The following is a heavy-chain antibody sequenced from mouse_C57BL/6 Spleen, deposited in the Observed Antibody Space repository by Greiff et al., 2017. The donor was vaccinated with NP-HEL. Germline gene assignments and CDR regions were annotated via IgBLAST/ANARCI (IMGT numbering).Heavy chain of an antibody. CDR3: APVYDGYYFDY. D-gene: IGHD2-3*01. CDR2: IDPGDGET. V-gene: IGHV14-2*01. J-gene: IGHJ2*01. Sequence: VQLQQSGAELVKPGASVKLSCTASGFNIKDYYMHWVKQRTEQGLEWIGRIDPGDGETKYAPKFQGKATITADTSSNTAYLHLRSLPSADTHVFYCAPVYDGYYFDYWGQGTTLTVSS. CDR1: GFNIKDYY.